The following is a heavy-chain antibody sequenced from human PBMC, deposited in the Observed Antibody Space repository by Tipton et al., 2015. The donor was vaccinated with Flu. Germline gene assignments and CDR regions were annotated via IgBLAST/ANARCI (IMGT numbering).Heavy chain of an antibody. V-gene: IGHV3-48*03. J-gene: IGHJ4*02. CDR2: ISSSGSTI. CDR3: ARDFTTVTTDPFDY. CDR1: GFTFSSYE. D-gene: IGHD4-17*01. Sequence: SLRLSCAASGFTFSSYEMNWVRQAPGKGLEWVSYISSSGSTIYYADSVKGRFTIPRDNAKNSLYLQMNSLRAEDTAVYYCARDFTTVTTDPFDYWGQGTLVTVSS.